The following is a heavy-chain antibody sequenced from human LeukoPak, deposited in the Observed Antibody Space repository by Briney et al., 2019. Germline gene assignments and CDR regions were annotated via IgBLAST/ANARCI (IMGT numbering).Heavy chain of an antibody. CDR2: IIPIFGTA. CDR3: ARDSTYYYDSSGYHSLDY. CDR1: GGTFSSYA. D-gene: IGHD3-22*01. J-gene: IGHJ4*02. Sequence: ASVKVSCKASGGTFSSYAISWVRQAPGQGLEWMGGIIPIFGTANYAQKFQDRVTITADKSTSTAYMELSSLRSEDTAVYYCARDSTYYYDSSGYHSLDYWGQGTLVTVSS. V-gene: IGHV1-69*06.